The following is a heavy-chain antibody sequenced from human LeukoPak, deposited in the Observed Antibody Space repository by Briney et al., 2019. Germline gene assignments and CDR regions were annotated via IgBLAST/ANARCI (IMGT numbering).Heavy chain of an antibody. V-gene: IGHV3-30-3*01. CDR1: GFTFSSYA. CDR3: ARGPFIGIGAVAGIDWYFDL. CDR2: ISYDGSNK. Sequence: PGGSLRLSCAASGFTFSSYAMHWVRQAPGKGLEWVAIISYDGSNKYYADSVKGRFTISRDNSKNTLYLQMNSLRAEDTAVYYCARGPFIGIGAVAGIDWYFDLWGRGTLVTVSS. D-gene: IGHD6-19*01. J-gene: IGHJ2*01.